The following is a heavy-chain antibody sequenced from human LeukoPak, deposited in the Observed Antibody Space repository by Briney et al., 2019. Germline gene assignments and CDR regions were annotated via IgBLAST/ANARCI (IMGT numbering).Heavy chain of an antibody. V-gene: IGHV4-39*01. J-gene: IGHJ4*02. D-gene: IGHD6-6*01. CDR3: ARRNAHSCYFDY. CDR2: IYYSGST. CDR1: GGSISSTNYH. Sequence: NPSETLSLTCTVSGGSISSTNYHWGWIRQPPGKGLGWIGRIYYSGSTYYNPSLKSRVTISVDTSKNQFSLRLNSVTAADTAVYYCARRNAHSCYFDYWGQGTLVTVSS.